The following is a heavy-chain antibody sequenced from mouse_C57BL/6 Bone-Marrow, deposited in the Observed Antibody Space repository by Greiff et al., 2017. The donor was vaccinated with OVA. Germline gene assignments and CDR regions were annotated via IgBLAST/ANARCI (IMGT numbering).Heavy chain of an antibody. D-gene: IGHD2-3*01. CDR1: GYTFPSYW. CDR3: ARNDGYYVGY. CDR2: IDPSDSYT. J-gene: IGHJ2*01. V-gene: IGHV1-59*01. Sequence: QVQLQQPGAELVRPGTSVKLSCKASGYTFPSYWMHWVKQRPGQGLEWIGVIDPSDSYTTYNQKFTGKATLTVDTASSTAYMQLSSLTSEDSAVYYCARNDGYYVGYWGQGTTLTVSS.